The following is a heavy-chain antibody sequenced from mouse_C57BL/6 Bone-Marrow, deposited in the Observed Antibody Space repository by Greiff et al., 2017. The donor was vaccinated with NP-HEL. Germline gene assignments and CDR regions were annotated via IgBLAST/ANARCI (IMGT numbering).Heavy chain of an antibody. Sequence: QVQLQQSGAELARPGASVKLSCKASGYTFTSYGISWVKQRTGQGLEWIGERYPRSGNTYYKEKFKGKATLTVDKSSSTAYMELRSLTSEDSAVYFCASYYGSRGFDYWGQGTTLTVSS. CDR3: ASYYGSRGFDY. CDR1: GYTFTSYG. D-gene: IGHD1-1*01. CDR2: RYPRSGNT. V-gene: IGHV1-81*01. J-gene: IGHJ2*01.